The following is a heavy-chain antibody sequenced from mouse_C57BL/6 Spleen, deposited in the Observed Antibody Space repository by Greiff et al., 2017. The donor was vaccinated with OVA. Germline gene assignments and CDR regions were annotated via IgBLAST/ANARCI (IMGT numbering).Heavy chain of an antibody. D-gene: IGHD1-1*01. CDR2: INPNNGGT. CDR1: GYTFTDYN. CDR3: RVFLYGSSLHFDY. V-gene: IGHV1-22*01. J-gene: IGHJ2*01. Sequence: EVQLVESGPELVKPGASVKMSCKASGYTFTDYNMHWVKQSHGKSLEWIGYINPNNGGTSYNQQFQGKATLTVNKSSSTAYMELLSLTSEDSAVYYCRVFLYGSSLHFDYWGQGTTLTVSS.